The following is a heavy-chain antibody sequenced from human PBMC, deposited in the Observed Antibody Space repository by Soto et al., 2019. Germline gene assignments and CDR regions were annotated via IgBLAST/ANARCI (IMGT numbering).Heavy chain of an antibody. D-gene: IGHD2-15*01. V-gene: IGHV3-11*01. Sequence: GGSLRLSCAASGFTFSDYYMSWIRQAPGKGLEWVSYISSSGSTIYYADSVKGRFTISRDNAKNSLYLQMNSLRDEDTAVYYCARDSDRYCSGGSCPPRLYGMDVWGQGTTVTVSS. CDR3: ARDSDRYCSGGSCPPRLYGMDV. CDR1: GFTFSDYY. J-gene: IGHJ6*02. CDR2: ISSSGSTI.